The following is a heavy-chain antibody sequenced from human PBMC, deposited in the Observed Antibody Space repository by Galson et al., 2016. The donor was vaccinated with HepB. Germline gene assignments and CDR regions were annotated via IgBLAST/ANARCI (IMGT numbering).Heavy chain of an antibody. D-gene: IGHD2-21*02. V-gene: IGHV3-30-3*01. CDR1: GFTFNTYA. J-gene: IGHJ4*02. CDR3: AKVGDPLFLNLDY. Sequence: SLRLSCAASGFTFNTYAMHWVRQAPGRGLEWVAFISYNGINKYYADSVKGRFTISRDNAKNTLFLQINSLRPDDTGVYYCAKVGDPLFLNLDYWGQGTLITVSS. CDR2: ISYNGINK.